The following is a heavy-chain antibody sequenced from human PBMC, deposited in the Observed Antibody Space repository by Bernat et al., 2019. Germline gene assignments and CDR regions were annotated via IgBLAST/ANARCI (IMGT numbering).Heavy chain of an antibody. CDR2: ISHDGTNK. Sequence: QVQLVESGGGVVQPGRSLRLSCAASGFTFSSYGMHWVRQAPGKGLEWVAVISHDGTNKYYSDSVKGRFTISRDNSKNTLYLQMNSLGVEDTAGYYGGGSSAAGKCNYRGAFDSWGQGTLVTVSA. CDR1: GFTFSSYG. J-gene: IGHJ4*02. CDR3: GGSSAAGKCNYRGAFDS. V-gene: IGHV3-33*05. D-gene: IGHD1-26*01.